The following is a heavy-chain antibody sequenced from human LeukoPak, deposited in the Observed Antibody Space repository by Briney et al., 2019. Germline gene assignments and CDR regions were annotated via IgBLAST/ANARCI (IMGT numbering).Heavy chain of an antibody. Sequence: GSLRLSFAASGFTFSSYAMNWVRPAPGQGVEWGSAVSGSGGSTYHTDSVKGRFTISRDNSKNTLYLQMNSLRAEDTAVYYCTKGRYSGSLERGFDYWGQGTLVTVSS. J-gene: IGHJ4*02. D-gene: IGHD1-26*01. CDR3: TKGRYSGSLERGFDY. V-gene: IGHV3-23*01. CDR2: VSGSGGST. CDR1: GFTFSSYA.